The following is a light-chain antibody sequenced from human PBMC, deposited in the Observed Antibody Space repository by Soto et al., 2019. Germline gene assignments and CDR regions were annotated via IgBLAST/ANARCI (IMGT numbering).Light chain of an antibody. V-gene: IGKV1-9*01. CDR2: AAS. CDR3: QQLNREKN. CDR1: QGISSY. J-gene: IGKJ4*01. Sequence: DSQLTHPPSFMSASVGHRVTITCRASQGISSYLAWYQQKPGKAPKLLIDAASTLQSGVPSRFSGSGSGTECPLTISRLQHEDFATYYCQQLNREKNFGGGTKVEIK.